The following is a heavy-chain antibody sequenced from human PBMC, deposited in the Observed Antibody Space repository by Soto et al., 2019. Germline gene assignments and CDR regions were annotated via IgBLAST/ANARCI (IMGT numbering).Heavy chain of an antibody. Sequence: EVQLLESGGGLVQPGGSLRLSCAASGFTFSNHVMSWVRQAPGKGREWVSSINSRGDNTYYAGSVRGRFTIYRDNSKSTLYLQMNSLRAEDTAVYYCGNGLENHYNYDYWGQGTLVTVSS. D-gene: IGHD3-16*01. J-gene: IGHJ4*02. CDR2: INSRGDNT. CDR3: GNGLENHYNYDY. CDR1: GFTFSNHV. V-gene: IGHV3-23*01.